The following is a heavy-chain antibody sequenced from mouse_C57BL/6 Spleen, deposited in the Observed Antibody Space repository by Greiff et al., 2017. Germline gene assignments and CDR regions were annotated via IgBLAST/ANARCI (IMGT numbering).Heavy chain of an antibody. D-gene: IGHD2-3*01. Sequence: QVQLQQPGAELVKPGASVKLSCQASGYTFTSYWMHWVKQRPGQGLEWIGMIHPNSGSTNYNEKFKSKATLTVDKSSSTGYMQLSSLTSEDSAVYYCARSEYDGYYYYAMDYWGQGTSVTVSS. CDR3: ARSEYDGYYYYAMDY. CDR1: GYTFTSYW. J-gene: IGHJ4*01. V-gene: IGHV1-64*01. CDR2: IHPNSGST.